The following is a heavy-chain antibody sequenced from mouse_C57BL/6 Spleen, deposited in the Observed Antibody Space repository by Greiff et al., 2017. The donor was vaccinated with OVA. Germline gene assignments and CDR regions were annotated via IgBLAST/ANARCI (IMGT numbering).Heavy chain of an antibody. D-gene: IGHD1-1*01. Sequence: QVQLKESGAELVRPGASVKLSCKASGYTFTDYYINWVKQRPGQGLEWIARIYPGSGNTYYNEKFKGKATLTAEKSSSTAYMQLSSLTSEDSAVYFCARRDYYGSSWYFDVWGTGTTVTVSS. CDR2: IYPGSGNT. CDR3: ARRDYYGSSWYFDV. J-gene: IGHJ1*03. CDR1: GYTFTDYY. V-gene: IGHV1-76*01.